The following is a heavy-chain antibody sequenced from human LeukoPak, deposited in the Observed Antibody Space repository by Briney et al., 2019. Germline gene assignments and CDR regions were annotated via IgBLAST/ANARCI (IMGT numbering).Heavy chain of an antibody. CDR3: ARDRASGYSDFDY. D-gene: IGHD3-3*01. CDR1: GYTFTGYY. Sequence: ASVKVSCKASGYTFTGYYMHWVRQAPGQELAWMGWIYPNSGGKNYAQKCQGRVTMTRDTSISTAYMELSRLRSDDTAVYYCARDRASGYSDFDYWGQGTLVTVSS. J-gene: IGHJ4*02. V-gene: IGHV1-2*02. CDR2: IYPNSGGK.